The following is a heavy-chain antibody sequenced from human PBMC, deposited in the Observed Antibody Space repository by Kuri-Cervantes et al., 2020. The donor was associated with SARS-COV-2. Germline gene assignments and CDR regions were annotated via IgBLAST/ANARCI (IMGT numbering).Heavy chain of an antibody. CDR1: GYTFTSYY. CDR3: ARDWGYDFWSGYLHYYYGMDV. D-gene: IGHD3-3*01. Sequence: ASVKVSCKASGYTFTSYYMHWVRQAPGQGLEWMGWINTNTGNPTYAQGFTGRFVFSLDTSVSTAYLQISSLKAEDTAVYYCARDWGYDFWSGYLHYYYGMDVWGQGTTVTVSS. CDR2: INTNTGNP. V-gene: IGHV7-4-1*02. J-gene: IGHJ6*01.